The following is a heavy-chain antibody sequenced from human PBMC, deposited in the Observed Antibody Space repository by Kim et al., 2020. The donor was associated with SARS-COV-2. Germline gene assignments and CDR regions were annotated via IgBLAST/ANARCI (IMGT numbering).Heavy chain of an antibody. Sequence: SVKVSCKASGGTFSSYAISWVRQAPGQGLEWMGRIIPIFGIANYAQKFQGRVTITADKSTSTAYMELSSLRSEDTAVYYCAREPDYGGKPGYYFDYWGQGTLVTVSS. CDR2: IIPIFGIA. J-gene: IGHJ4*02. D-gene: IGHD4-17*01. V-gene: IGHV1-69*04. CDR1: GGTFSSYA. CDR3: AREPDYGGKPGYYFDY.